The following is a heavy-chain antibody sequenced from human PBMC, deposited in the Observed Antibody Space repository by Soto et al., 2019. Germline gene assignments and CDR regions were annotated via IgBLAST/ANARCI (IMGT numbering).Heavy chain of an antibody. Sequence: SLRLSCAASGFTFSSYGMHWVRQAPGKGLEWVAVISYDGSNKYYADSVKGRFTISRDNSKNTLYLQMNSLRAEDTAVYYCAKDSRFSGWYTAFGIWGQGTMVTVS. CDR1: GFTFSSYG. J-gene: IGHJ3*02. V-gene: IGHV3-30*18. CDR3: AKDSRFSGWYTAFGI. D-gene: IGHD6-19*01. CDR2: ISYDGSNK.